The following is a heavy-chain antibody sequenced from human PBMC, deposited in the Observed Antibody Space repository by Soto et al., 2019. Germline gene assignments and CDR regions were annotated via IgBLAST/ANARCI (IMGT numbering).Heavy chain of an antibody. V-gene: IGHV3-7*01. J-gene: IGHJ3*02. D-gene: IGHD2-15*01. CDR2: IKRDGSEK. Sequence: PGGSLRLSCAASGFTFSSYWMSWVRQAPGKGLEWVANIKRDGSEKYYVDSVKGRFTISRDNAKNSLYLQMNSLRAEDTAVYYCARDRVVVVVAATPRAFDIWGQGTMVTVS. CDR1: GFTFSSYW. CDR3: ARDRVVVVVAATPRAFDI.